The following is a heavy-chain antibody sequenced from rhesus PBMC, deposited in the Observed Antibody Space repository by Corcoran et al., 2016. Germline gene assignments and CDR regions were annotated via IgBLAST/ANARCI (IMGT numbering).Heavy chain of an antibody. J-gene: IGHJ4*01. CDR2: IDSRGST. V-gene: IGHV4S11*01. Sequence: QVQLQESGPGLVKPSETLSLTCAVSGGSISSSYWSWIRQAPGKGLEWIGRIDSRGSTYYNPSLKSRGTRSVDTSKNQFSLKLSSVTAADTAVYYCARHTVTYFDYWGQGVLVTVSS. D-gene: IGHD4-23*01. CDR1: GGSISSSY. CDR3: ARHTVTYFDY.